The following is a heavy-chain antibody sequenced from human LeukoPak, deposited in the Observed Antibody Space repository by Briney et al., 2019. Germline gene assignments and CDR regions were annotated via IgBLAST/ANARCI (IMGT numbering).Heavy chain of an antibody. CDR1: SDSINNVAYY. CDR2: LHYSGAT. V-gene: IGHV4-39*01. J-gene: IGHJ4*02. D-gene: IGHD6-19*01. CDR3: ARYRIAVAGTAN. Sequence: SETLSLSCSVSSDSINNVAYYWAWVRQPPGRGLEWIGTLHYSGATYYNPSLKSRVTISVDTSKNQFSLKLSSVTAADTAVYYCARYRIAVAGTANWGQGTLVTVSS.